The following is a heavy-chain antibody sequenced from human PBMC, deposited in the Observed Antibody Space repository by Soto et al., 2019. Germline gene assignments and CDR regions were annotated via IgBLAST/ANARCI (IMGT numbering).Heavy chain of an antibody. D-gene: IGHD4-17*01. Sequence: EVQLVESGGGLVQPGGSLKLSCAASGFTFSDSAIHWVRQTSGKGLEWVGRIRIKANNYATVYAASMEGRFTISRDDAKNTAHLQINSLKTEDTAVYYCTRTNDGDYSTFDYWGQGTLVIVSS. CDR2: IRIKANNYAT. CDR3: TRTNDGDYSTFDY. J-gene: IGHJ4*02. CDR1: GFTFSDSA. V-gene: IGHV3-73*02.